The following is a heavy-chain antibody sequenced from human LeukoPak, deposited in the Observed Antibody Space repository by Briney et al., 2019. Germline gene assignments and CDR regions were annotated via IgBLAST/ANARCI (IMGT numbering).Heavy chain of an antibody. CDR1: GFTFSTYW. D-gene: IGHD3-22*01. J-gene: IGHJ4*02. Sequence: PGGSLRLSCAASGFTFSTYWMHWVRQAPGKGLVWVSLINSDGSTTTYGDSVRGRFTISRDNATNTLNLQMNSVIAEDTAVYYCARAGGYGGVLNFWGQGTLVTVSS. V-gene: IGHV3-74*01. CDR2: INSDGSTT. CDR3: ARAGGYGGVLNF.